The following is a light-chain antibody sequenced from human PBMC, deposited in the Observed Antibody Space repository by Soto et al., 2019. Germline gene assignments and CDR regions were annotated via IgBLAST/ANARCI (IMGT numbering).Light chain of an antibody. V-gene: IGKV1-39*01. CDR1: QSISSY. Sequence: DIQMTQSPSCLSASVGDSITLTCRASQSISSYLNWYQQKAGKAPKLLIYAASSFQSGVPSRFSGSGSGTDFTLTISSLQPEDFATYYGQQSYSTPRWTVGQGTKVDIK. CDR2: AAS. CDR3: QQSYSTPRWT. J-gene: IGKJ1*01.